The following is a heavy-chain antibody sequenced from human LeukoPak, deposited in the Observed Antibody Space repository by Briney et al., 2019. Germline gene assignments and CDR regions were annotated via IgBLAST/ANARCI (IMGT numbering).Heavy chain of an antibody. V-gene: IGHV4-61*02. Sequence: SQTLSLTCTVSGGSISSGSYYWSWIRQPAGKGLEWIGRIYTSGSTNYNPSLKSRVTISVDTSKNQFSLKLSSVTAADTAVYYCARDLGYLADHGAFDIWGQGTMVTVSS. D-gene: IGHD1-26*01. CDR3: ARDLGYLADHGAFDI. CDR1: GGSISSGSYY. CDR2: IYTSGST. J-gene: IGHJ3*02.